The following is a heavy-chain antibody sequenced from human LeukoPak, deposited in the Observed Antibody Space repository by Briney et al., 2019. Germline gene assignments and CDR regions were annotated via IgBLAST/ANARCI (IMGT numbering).Heavy chain of an antibody. CDR3: ARGPYYFDILTGPHKAFDI. CDR1: GYTFTSYG. Sequence: ASVKVSCKASGYTFTSYGISWVRQATGQGLEWMGWMNPNSGNTGYAQKFQGRVTLTRNTSISTAYMELSSLRSEDTAVYYCARGPYYFDILTGPHKAFDIWGQGTMVTVSS. D-gene: IGHD3-9*01. J-gene: IGHJ3*02. V-gene: IGHV1-8*02. CDR2: MNPNSGNT.